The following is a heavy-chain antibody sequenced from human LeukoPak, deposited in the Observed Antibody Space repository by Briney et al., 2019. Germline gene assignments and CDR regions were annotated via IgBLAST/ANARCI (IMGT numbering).Heavy chain of an antibody. Sequence: GESLKISCKGSGYSFTTYWIGWVRQMPGKGLEWMGIIYPGDSDTRYSPSFQGQVTISADKSINTAYLQWSSLKASDTAMYYCARHHDYYGSGSFDYWGQGTLVTVSS. CDR3: ARHHDYYGSGSFDY. D-gene: IGHD3-10*01. J-gene: IGHJ4*02. CDR2: IYPGDSDT. V-gene: IGHV5-51*01. CDR1: GYSFTTYW.